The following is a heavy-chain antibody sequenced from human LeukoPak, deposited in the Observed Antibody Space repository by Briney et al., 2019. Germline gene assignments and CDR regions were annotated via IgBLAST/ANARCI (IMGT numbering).Heavy chain of an antibody. D-gene: IGHD4-17*01. CDR1: GFTFSSYW. Sequence: QSGGSLRLSCAASGFTFSSYWMSWVRQAPGKGLEWVANIKQDGSEKYYVDSVKGRFTISRDNAKNSLYLQMNSLRAEDTAVYYCAREKNDYGDAFDYWGQGTPVTVSS. CDR2: IKQDGSEK. J-gene: IGHJ4*02. V-gene: IGHV3-7*01. CDR3: AREKNDYGDAFDY.